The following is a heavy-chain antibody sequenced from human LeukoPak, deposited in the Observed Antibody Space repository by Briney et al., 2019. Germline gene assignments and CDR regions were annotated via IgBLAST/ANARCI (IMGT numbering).Heavy chain of an antibody. Sequence: ASVKVSCKASGYTFTSYDINWVRQAAGQGLEWMGWMNPNSGNTGYAQKFQGRVTMTRNTSISTAYMELSSLRSEDTAVYYCARGVQLSRITIFGVVIPSHFDYWGQGTLVTVSS. D-gene: IGHD3-3*01. J-gene: IGHJ4*02. CDR1: GYTFTSYD. CDR2: MNPNSGNT. CDR3: ARGVQLSRITIFGVVIPSHFDY. V-gene: IGHV1-8*01.